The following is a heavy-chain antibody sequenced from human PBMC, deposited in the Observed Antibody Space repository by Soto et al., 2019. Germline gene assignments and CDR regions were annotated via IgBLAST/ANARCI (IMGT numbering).Heavy chain of an antibody. Sequence: QVQLVESGGGVVQPGRSLRLSCAASGFTFSSYAMHWVRQAPGKGLEWVADISYDGSNKYNADSVKGRFTISRDNSKNTLDLQMNSLRAEDTAVYYCARDPVRVVVPTASNGYYFRIDVWGQGTTVTVSS. V-gene: IGHV3-30-3*01. J-gene: IGHJ6*02. CDR3: ARDPVRVVVPTASNGYYFRIDV. D-gene: IGHD2-2*01. CDR2: ISYDGSNK. CDR1: GFTFSSYA.